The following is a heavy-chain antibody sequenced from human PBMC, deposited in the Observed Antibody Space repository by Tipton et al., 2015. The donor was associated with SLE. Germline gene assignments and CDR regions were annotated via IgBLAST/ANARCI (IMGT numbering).Heavy chain of an antibody. J-gene: IGHJ4*02. CDR1: GFTFSSYW. V-gene: IGHV3-7*03. CDR3: AKEGGYDFWSGYRGGY. Sequence: GSLRLSCAASGFTFSSYWMSWVRQAPGKGLEWVANIKQDGSEKYYVDSVKGRFTISRDNAKNSLYLQMNSLRAEDTAVYYCAKEGGYDFWSGYRGGYWGQGTLVTVSS. D-gene: IGHD3-3*01. CDR2: IKQDGSEK.